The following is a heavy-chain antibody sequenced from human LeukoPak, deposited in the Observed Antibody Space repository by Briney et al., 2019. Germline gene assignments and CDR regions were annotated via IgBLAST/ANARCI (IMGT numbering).Heavy chain of an antibody. Sequence: SETLSLTCTVSGGSISSSSYYWGWIRQPPGKGLEWIGSIYYSGSTYYNPSLKSRVTISVDTSKNQFSLKLSSVTAADTAVYYCARGPIYYYYMDVWGKGTTVTVSS. J-gene: IGHJ6*03. CDR1: GGSISSSSYY. V-gene: IGHV4-39*07. CDR2: IYYSGST. CDR3: ARGPIYYYYMDV.